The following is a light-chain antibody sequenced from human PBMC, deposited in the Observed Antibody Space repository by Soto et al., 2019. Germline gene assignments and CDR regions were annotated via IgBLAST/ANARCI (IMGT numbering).Light chain of an antibody. CDR2: GNS. CDR1: SSNIGAGYD. Sequence: QSVLTQPPSVSGAPGQRVTISCTGSSSNIGAGYDVQWYQQLPGTAPKLLMYGNSNRPSGVPDRLSGSKSGTSASLAITGLQAEDEADYYCQSYDSSLTALYVFGIGTKVTVL. V-gene: IGLV1-40*01. J-gene: IGLJ1*01. CDR3: QSYDSSLTALYV.